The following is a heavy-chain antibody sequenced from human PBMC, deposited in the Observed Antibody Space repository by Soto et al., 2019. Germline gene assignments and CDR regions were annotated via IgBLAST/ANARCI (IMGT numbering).Heavy chain of an antibody. Sequence: SETLSLTCTFSCGSIISGGYYWSWIRQHPGKGLEWIGYIYYSGSTYYNPSLKSRVTISVDTSKNQFSLKLSSVTAADTAVYYCARRGSGSPGSYYYYGMDVWGQGTTVTVSS. CDR2: IYYSGST. CDR1: CGSIISGGYY. J-gene: IGHJ6*02. D-gene: IGHD3-10*01. V-gene: IGHV4-31*03. CDR3: ARRGSGSPGSYYYYGMDV.